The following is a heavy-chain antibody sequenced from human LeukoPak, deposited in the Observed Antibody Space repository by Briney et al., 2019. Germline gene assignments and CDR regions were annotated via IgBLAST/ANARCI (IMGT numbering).Heavy chain of an antibody. Sequence: PGGSLRLSCAASGFSFSSYVMSWVRQAPGKGLEWVSTISGSGVSTYYADSVKGRFTISRDNSKNTLYLQMNSLRAEDTAVYYCAKGVVHTIFGDYDAFDIWGQGTMVTVSS. CDR2: ISGSGVST. CDR3: AKGVVHTIFGDYDAFDI. CDR1: GFSFSSYV. D-gene: IGHD3-3*01. J-gene: IGHJ3*02. V-gene: IGHV3-23*01.